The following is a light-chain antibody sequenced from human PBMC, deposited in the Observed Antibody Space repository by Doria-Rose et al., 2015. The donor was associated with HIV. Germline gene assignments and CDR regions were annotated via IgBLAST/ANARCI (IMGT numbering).Light chain of an antibody. CDR1: SSNIGAGFD. J-gene: IGLJ1*01. CDR2: GTS. V-gene: IGLV1-40*01. Sequence: QPVLTQPPSVSGAPGQRVAISCTGSSSNIGAGFDVNWYQQFPGTAPKLLIHGTSIRLSGVPDRFSGSKSGTSASLAISGLRAEDEADYYCQSYDSKLSVYVFGTGTKVTVL. CDR3: QSYDSKLSVYV.